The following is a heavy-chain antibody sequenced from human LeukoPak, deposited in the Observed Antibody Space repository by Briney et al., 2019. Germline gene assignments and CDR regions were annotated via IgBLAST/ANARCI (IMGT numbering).Heavy chain of an antibody. CDR2: IYHSGST. V-gene: IGHV4-38-2*01. D-gene: IGHD2-15*01. J-gene: IGHJ4*02. Sequence: SETPSLTCAVSGYSISSGYYWGLIRQPPRKGPEWIGSIYHSGSTYYNPSLKSRVTISVDTSKSQFSLKLSSVTAADTAVYYCARGGAATGNFDYWGQGTLVTVSS. CDR1: GYSISSGYY. CDR3: ARGGAATGNFDY.